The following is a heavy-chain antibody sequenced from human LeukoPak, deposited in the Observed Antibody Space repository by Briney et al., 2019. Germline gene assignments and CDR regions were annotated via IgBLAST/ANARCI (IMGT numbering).Heavy chain of an antibody. D-gene: IGHD3-3*01. J-gene: IGHJ4*02. Sequence: PGGSLRLSCAASGFTFSSYSMNWVRQAPGKGLEWVPSISSSSSYIYYADSVKGRFTISRDNAKNSLYLQMNSLRAEDTAVYYCARGEWYRESYYFDYWGQGTLVTVSS. CDR1: GFTFSSYS. CDR3: ARGEWYRESYYFDY. V-gene: IGHV3-21*01. CDR2: ISSSSSYI.